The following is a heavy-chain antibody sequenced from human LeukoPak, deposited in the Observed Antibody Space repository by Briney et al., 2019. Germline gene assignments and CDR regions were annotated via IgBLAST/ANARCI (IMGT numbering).Heavy chain of an antibody. J-gene: IGHJ6*03. CDR2: IMNDGRKP. V-gene: IGHV3-74*01. D-gene: IGHD2-21*01. CDR3: AREDCRGLVNMDL. Sequence: PGGSLRLSCSATGFTLRSHWMHSVRQAPGRGQVWVTRIMNDGRKPPYAVSVKGRFSTCRDNAKNTMYIQMNSLRVEYTGVYYCAREDCRGLVNMDLWGTGTTVTVSS. CDR1: GFTLRSHW.